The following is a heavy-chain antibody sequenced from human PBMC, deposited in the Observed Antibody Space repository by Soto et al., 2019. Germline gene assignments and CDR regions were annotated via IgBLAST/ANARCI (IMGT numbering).Heavy chain of an antibody. D-gene: IGHD2-15*01. CDR2: INPSGGST. CDR1: GYTFTSYY. J-gene: IGHJ4*02. CDR3: ARGHCSGGSCYLALHY. V-gene: IGHV1-46*01. Sequence: QVQLVQSGAEVKKPGASVKVSCKASGYTFTSYYMHWVRQAPGQGLEWMGIINPSGGSTSYAQKFMGRVTMTREPSTSTVYMGLTSLRSEDTAVYYCARGHCSGGSCYLALHYWGQGTLVTVSS.